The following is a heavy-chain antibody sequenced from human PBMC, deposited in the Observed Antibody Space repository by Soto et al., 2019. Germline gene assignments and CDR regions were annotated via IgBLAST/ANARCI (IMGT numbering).Heavy chain of an antibody. CDR2: IWNDGTNS. CDR3: AREFCSGGNCYTYYFDP. V-gene: IGHV3-33*01. D-gene: IGHD2-15*01. Sequence: GGSLRLSCEASGFNFSSYGIHWVRQAPGKGLEWVAIIWNDGTNSNYADSVKGRFTISRDNAKSTLFLQMNSLRDEDTAVYYCAREFCSGGNCYTYYFDPWGQGIPVTVSS. J-gene: IGHJ5*02. CDR1: GFNFSSYG.